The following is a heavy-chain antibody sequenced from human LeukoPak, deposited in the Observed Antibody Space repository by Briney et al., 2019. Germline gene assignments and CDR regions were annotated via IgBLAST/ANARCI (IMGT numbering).Heavy chain of an antibody. CDR1: GGSFSGYY. J-gene: IGHJ4*02. D-gene: IGHD3-3*01. V-gene: IGHV4-34*01. CDR3: ARGTYYDFWSGYYIPYYFDY. Sequence: SETLSLTCAVYGGSFSGYYWSWIRQPPGKGLEWIGEINHSGSTNYNPSLKSRVTISVDTSKNQFSLKLSSVTAADTAVYYCARGTYYDFWSGYYIPYYFDYWGQGTLVTVSS. CDR2: INHSGST.